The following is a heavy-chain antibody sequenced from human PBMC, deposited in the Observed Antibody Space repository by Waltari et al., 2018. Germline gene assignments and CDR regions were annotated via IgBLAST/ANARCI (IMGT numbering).Heavy chain of an antibody. V-gene: IGHV3-48*03. CDR1: VFPFSPSL. J-gene: IGHJ4*02. Sequence: ELPLVSSVGCLVQPRFSLRLSSPASVFPFSPSLLNWGRQAPGKGLEWVSYSSSSGSTIYYADSVKGRFTISRDNAKNSLYLQMNSLRAEDTAVYYCARDLPRGHWGQGTLVTVSS. CDR2: SSSSGSTI. D-gene: IGHD3-10*01. CDR3: ARDLPRGH.